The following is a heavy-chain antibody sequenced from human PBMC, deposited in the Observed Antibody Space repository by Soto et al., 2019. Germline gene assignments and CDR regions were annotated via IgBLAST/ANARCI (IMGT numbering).Heavy chain of an antibody. Sequence: QVQLVESGGGVVQPGRSLRLSCAASGFTFSSYGMHWVRQAPGKGLEWVAVISYDGSNKYYADSVKGRFTISRDNSKNTPYLQMNSLRAEDTAVYYCAKPESQYQLLSYFDYWGQGTLVTVSS. V-gene: IGHV3-30*18. CDR1: GFTFSSYG. CDR2: ISYDGSNK. J-gene: IGHJ4*02. CDR3: AKPESQYQLLSYFDY. D-gene: IGHD2-2*01.